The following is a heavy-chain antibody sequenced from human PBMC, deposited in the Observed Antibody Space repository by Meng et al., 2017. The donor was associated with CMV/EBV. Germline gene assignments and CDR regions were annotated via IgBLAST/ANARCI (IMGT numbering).Heavy chain of an antibody. Sequence: QVQLQESGPGLVKPSQTLSLTCTVSGGSIRSGDYYWSWIRQPPGKGLEWIGYIYYSGSTYYNPSLKSRVTISVDTSKNQFSLKLSSVTAADTAVYYCARVMGPNRTPYYFDYWGQGTLVTVSS. D-gene: IGHD1-14*01. J-gene: IGHJ4*02. V-gene: IGHV4-30-4*08. CDR1: GGSIRSGDYY. CDR3: ARVMGPNRTPYYFDY. CDR2: IYYSGST.